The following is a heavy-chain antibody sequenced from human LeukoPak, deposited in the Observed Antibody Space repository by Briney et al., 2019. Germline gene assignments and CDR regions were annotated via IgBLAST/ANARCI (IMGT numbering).Heavy chain of an antibody. D-gene: IGHD6-19*01. V-gene: IGHV1-2*02. CDR1: GYTFSGYY. J-gene: IGHJ4*02. CDR2: IKPNSGDT. Sequence: ASVKVSYKASGYTFSGYYLHWVRQAPGQGLEWMGWIKPNSGDTNHTQNFQGRVTMTRDTSISTAYMELSRLRSDDTAVYYCATPARRGSGWYLDYWGQGTLVTVSS. CDR3: ATPARRGSGWYLDY.